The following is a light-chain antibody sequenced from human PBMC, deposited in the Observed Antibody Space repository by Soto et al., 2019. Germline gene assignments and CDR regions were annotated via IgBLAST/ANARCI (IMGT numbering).Light chain of an antibody. J-gene: IGLJ2*01. CDR1: SSNIGSNY. CDR2: KTN. CDR3: VTWDDSLSGPV. V-gene: IGLV1-47*01. Sequence: QSVLTQPPSASGTPGQRVTISCSGSSSNIGSNYVYWYQQLPGTAPKLVIYKTNERPSGVPDRFSGSKSGASASLAISGLRSEDEADYYCVTWDDSLSGPVFGGGTKLTVL.